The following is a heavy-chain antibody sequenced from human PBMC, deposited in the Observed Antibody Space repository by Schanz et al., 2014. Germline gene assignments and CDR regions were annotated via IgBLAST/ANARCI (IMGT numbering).Heavy chain of an antibody. V-gene: IGHV1-8*01. CDR1: GYTFTSFD. CDR2: VNSVSENT. D-gene: IGHD2-21*01. CDR3: TRVKRGTVVMIARTYGMDV. Sequence: QVQLVQSGTEVKKPGASVRVACKASGYTFTSFDINWVRQAPGQGLEWMGWVNSVSENTGYAQDFQGRVTMTRDTSISTAYLQLSNLRSEDTAVYYCTRVKRGTVVMIARTYGMDVWGRGTAVTVSS. J-gene: IGHJ6*01.